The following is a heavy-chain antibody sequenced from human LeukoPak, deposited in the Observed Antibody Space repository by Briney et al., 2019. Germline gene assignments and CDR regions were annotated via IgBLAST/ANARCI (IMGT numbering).Heavy chain of an antibody. V-gene: IGHV3-23*01. D-gene: IGHD2-15*01. Sequence: GGSLRLSCAASGFTFSSYDMTWVRQTPGKGLQWVALISRSGGTTYHADSVKGRFTISRDNSKNTLYLQMTSLRAEDTAEYYCAKRGGTESFYYYYYMDVWGKGTTVTVSS. J-gene: IGHJ6*03. CDR3: AKRGGTESFYYYYYMDV. CDR1: GFTFSSYD. CDR2: ISRSGGTT.